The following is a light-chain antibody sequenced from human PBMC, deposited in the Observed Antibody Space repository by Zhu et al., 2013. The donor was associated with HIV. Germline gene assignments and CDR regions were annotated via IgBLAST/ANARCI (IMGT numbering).Light chain of an antibody. CDR3: QQSHSIPWT. J-gene: IGKJ1*01. Sequence: DIQMTQSPSSLSASVGDRITITCRASQNIRSYLNWYQQKPGKGPNLLIYATSSLQSGVPSRFSGGGSGTDYTLTISSLQPEDSATYYCQQSHSIPWTFGQGTKVEVK. CDR1: QNIRSY. CDR2: ATS. V-gene: IGKV1-39*01.